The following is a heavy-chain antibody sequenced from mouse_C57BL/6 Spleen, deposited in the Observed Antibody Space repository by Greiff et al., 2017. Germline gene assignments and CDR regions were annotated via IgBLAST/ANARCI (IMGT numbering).Heavy chain of an antibody. Sequence: VQLQQSGPVLVKPGASVKMSCKASGYTFTDYYMNWVKQSHGQSLEWIGVINPYNGGTSYNQKFKGKATLTADKSSSTAYMELNSLTSEDSAVYYGARGGANRASYAMDYWGKGTSVTVSS. D-gene: IGHD4-1*01. V-gene: IGHV1-19*01. CDR1: GYTFTDYY. CDR2: INPYNGGT. J-gene: IGHJ4*01. CDR3: ARGGANRASYAMDY.